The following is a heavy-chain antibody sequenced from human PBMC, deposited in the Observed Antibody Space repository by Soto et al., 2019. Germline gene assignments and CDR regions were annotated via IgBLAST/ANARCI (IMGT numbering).Heavy chain of an antibody. V-gene: IGHV3-23*01. CDR3: AKDLTGAFGNYFDH. D-gene: IGHD3-3*02. CDR2: ISGGGDSR. CDR1: GFIFNDYA. J-gene: IGHJ4*02. Sequence: LRLSCASSGFIFNDYAMSWVRLAPGKGLEWVSGISGGGDSRYYAESVKGRFTISRDNSKNTVYLQMNSLRAEDTAMYYCAKDLTGAFGNYFDHWGQGTRVTVSS.